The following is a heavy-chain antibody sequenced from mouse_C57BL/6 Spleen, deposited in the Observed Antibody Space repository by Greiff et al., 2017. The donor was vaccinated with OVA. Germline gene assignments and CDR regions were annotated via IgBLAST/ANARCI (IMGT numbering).Heavy chain of an antibody. CDR1: GYTFTSYW. Sequence: QVQLQQPGAELVKPGASVKLSCKASGYTFTSYWMHWVKQRPGQGLEWIGMIHPNSGSTNYNEKFKSKATLTVDKSSSTAYMQLSSLTSEDSAVYYCARTPPGSRTSYYFDYWGQGTTLTVSS. V-gene: IGHV1-64*01. J-gene: IGHJ2*01. CDR3: ARTPPGSRTSYYFDY. D-gene: IGHD1-1*01. CDR2: IHPNSGST.